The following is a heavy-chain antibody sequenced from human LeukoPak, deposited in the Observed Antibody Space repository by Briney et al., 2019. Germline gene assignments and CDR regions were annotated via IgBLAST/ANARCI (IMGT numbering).Heavy chain of an antibody. V-gene: IGHV4-59*01. CDR3: ARGAVEMATIWDFDI. Sequence: SETLSLTCTVSGGSISSYYWSWIRQPPGKGLEWIGYIYYSGSTNYNPSLKSRVTISVDTSKNQFSLKLSSVTAADTAVYYCARGAVEMATIWDFDIWGQGTMVTVSS. CDR1: GGSISSYY. CDR2: IYYSGST. J-gene: IGHJ3*02. D-gene: IGHD5-24*01.